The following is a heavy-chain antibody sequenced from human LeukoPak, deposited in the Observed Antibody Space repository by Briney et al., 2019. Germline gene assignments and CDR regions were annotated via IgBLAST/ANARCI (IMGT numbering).Heavy chain of an antibody. Sequence: SVKVSCKASGGTFSSYAISWVRQAPGQGLEWMGEIIPIFGTANYAQKFQGGVTITADESTSTAYMELSSLRSEDTGVYYCARFPYGSGSYTFDYWGQGTLVTVSS. CDR2: IIPIFGTA. CDR3: ARFPYGSGSYTFDY. J-gene: IGHJ4*02. V-gene: IGHV1-69*01. D-gene: IGHD3-10*01. CDR1: GGTFSSYA.